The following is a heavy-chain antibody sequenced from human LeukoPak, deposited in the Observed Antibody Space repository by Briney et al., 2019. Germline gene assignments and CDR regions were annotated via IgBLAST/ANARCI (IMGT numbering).Heavy chain of an antibody. D-gene: IGHD3-16*01. Sequence: PGGSLRLSCATSGFSFSHAWMTWVRQAPGKGLEWVGRIKNDGGTTDYAAPVKGRFTISRGDSKNTVYLQMNSLKTEDTAVYYCSWLSLGYWGQGTLVTVSS. J-gene: IGHJ4*02. CDR1: GFSFSHAW. CDR3: SWLSLGY. V-gene: IGHV3-15*01. CDR2: IKNDGGTT.